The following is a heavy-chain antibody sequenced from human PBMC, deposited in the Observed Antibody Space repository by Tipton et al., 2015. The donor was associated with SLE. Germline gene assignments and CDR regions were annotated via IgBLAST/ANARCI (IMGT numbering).Heavy chain of an antibody. CDR1: RFTFSTYW. CDR2: INQDGSEK. V-gene: IGHV3-7*05. Sequence: GSLRLSCAASRFTFSTYWMSWVRQAPGKGLEWVADINQDGSEKYYVDSVKGRFTISRDNAKNSLYLQMNSLRAEDTAVYYCARFIGSYGRYFDYWGQGTLVTVSS. CDR3: ARFIGSYGRYFDY. D-gene: IGHD1-26*01. J-gene: IGHJ4*02.